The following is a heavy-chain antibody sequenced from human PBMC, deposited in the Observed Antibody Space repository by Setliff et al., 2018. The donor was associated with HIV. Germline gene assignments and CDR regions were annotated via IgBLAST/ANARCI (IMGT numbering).Heavy chain of an antibody. V-gene: IGHV4-38-2*01. CDR3: ARALAGGSGWNYFDL. J-gene: IGHJ4*02. CDR1: GYSISNGYF. D-gene: IGHD6-19*01. Sequence: SETLSLTCDVSGYSISNGYFWGWIRQPPGKGLEWIGSIYYSGSTYYNPSLKSRVTISVDTSKNQFSLNLDSVTAADTAVYFCARALAGGSGWNYFDLWGPGTLVTVSS. CDR2: IYYSGST.